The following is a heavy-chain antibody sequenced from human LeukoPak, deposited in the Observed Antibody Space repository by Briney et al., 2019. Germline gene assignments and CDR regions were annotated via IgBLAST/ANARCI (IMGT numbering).Heavy chain of an antibody. J-gene: IGHJ4*02. CDR2: IIPMFHTT. V-gene: IGHV1-69*13. CDR3: ARDHTPGNNYHSDY. CDR1: GGTFISYG. Sequence: SLTVSCKASGGTFISYGINWVRQAPGQGLEWMGRIIPMFHTTNYAQKFQDRVTITADESTSTAYMELSSLRSEDTAVYYCARDHTPGNNYHSDYWGQGTLVTVSS. D-gene: IGHD1/OR15-1a*01.